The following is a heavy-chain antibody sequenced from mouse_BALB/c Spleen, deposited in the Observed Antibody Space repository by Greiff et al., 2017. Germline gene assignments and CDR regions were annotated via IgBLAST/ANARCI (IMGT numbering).Heavy chain of an antibody. CDR3: ARGEDYRPSFAY. Sequence: EVMLVESGGGLVQPGGSRKLSCAASGFTFSSFGMHWVRQAPEKGLEWVAYISSGSSTIYYADTVKGRFTISRDNPKNTLFLQMTSLRSEDTAMYYCARGEDYRPSFAYWGQGTLVTVSA. CDR1: GFTFSSFG. D-gene: IGHD2-14*01. CDR2: ISSGSSTI. V-gene: IGHV5-17*02. J-gene: IGHJ3*01.